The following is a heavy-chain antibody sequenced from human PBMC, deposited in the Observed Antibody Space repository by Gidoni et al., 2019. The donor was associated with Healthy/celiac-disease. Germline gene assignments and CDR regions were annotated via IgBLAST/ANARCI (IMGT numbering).Heavy chain of an antibody. D-gene: IGHD5-12*01. CDR1: GFTFSSYS. CDR3: AREDGIVASLDY. Sequence: EVQLVESGGGLVKPVGSLRLSCAASGFTFSSYSMNWVRQAPGKGLEWVSSISSSSSYIYYADSVKGRFTISRDNAKNSLYLQMNSLRAEDTAVYYCAREDGIVASLDYWGQGTLVTVSS. CDR2: ISSSSSYI. V-gene: IGHV3-21*01. J-gene: IGHJ4*02.